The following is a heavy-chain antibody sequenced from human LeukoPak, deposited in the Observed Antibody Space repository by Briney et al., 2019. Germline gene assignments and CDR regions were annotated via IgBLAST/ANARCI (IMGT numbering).Heavy chain of an antibody. J-gene: IGHJ4*02. D-gene: IGHD7-27*01. V-gene: IGHV3-23*01. CDR1: GFTFSDHA. CDR2: INGNGGSS. Sequence: GGSQRLSCGASGFTFSDHAVSWVPQAPAKGLESVSAINGNGGSSYYMVAGRGGFTVSRDNAKNALHLQRNKLRTKAADVYFCGKGGTADRVGWTHWGQGSGITVFS. CDR3: GKGGTADRVGWTH.